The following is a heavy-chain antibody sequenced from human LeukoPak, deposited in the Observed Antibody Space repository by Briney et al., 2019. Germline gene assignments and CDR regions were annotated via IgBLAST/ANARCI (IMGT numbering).Heavy chain of an antibody. J-gene: IGHJ5*02. CDR1: GFTFSDYY. CDR2: ISGSGSTI. V-gene: IGHV3-11*01. D-gene: IGHD6-13*01. Sequence: GGSLRLSCAASGFTFSDYYMMWFRQAPGMGLEWGSFISGSGSTIFYADSVKGRFTISRDNAKNSLFLQMNSLRADDTAIYYCATEHSPAPHQQPASWGQGTLVTVSS. CDR3: ATEHSPAPHQQPAS.